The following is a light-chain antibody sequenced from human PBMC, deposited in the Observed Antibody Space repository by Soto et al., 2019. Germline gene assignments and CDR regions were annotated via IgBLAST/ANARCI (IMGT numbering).Light chain of an antibody. Sequence: SYELTQPPSVSASPGQTASITCSGDKLGNKYACWYQQKPGQSPVLVIYQDSKRPSGIPERVSGSNSGNTATLTISGTQAMDEADYYCQAWDSSSVVFGGGTKLTVL. CDR1: KLGNKY. V-gene: IGLV3-1*01. J-gene: IGLJ2*01. CDR3: QAWDSSSVV. CDR2: QDS.